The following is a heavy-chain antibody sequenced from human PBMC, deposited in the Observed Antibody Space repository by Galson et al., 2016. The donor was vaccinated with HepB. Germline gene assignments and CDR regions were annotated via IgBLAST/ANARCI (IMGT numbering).Heavy chain of an antibody. V-gene: IGHV3-23*01. CDR1: GFTFGSYA. D-gene: IGHD1-26*01. J-gene: IGHJ4*02. Sequence: SLRLSCAASGFTFGSYAMTWIRQAPGKGLEWVSSISSSGGTPYLTDPVKGRFTISRDGSESTLYVHMNRLRVEDTAVYYCAKGAAGGTYSALDYWGRGVLVTVSP. CDR2: ISSSGGTP. CDR3: AKGAAGGTYSALDY.